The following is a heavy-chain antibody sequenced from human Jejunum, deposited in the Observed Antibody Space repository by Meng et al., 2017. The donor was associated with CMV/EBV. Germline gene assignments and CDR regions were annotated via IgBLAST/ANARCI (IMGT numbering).Heavy chain of an antibody. CDR2: VSFDGGIQ. J-gene: IGHJ4*02. CDR1: GFSFSAHH. D-gene: IGHD4-11*01. V-gene: IGHV3-30*18. CDR3: TKSNYAWSFDY. Sequence: LSCVASGFSFSAHHMYWVRQAPAKGLEWVATVSFDGGIQNYADSVKGRFTVSRDNSKNTLFLQMDSLRAEDTAVYYCTKSNYAWSFDYWGKGTLVTVSS.